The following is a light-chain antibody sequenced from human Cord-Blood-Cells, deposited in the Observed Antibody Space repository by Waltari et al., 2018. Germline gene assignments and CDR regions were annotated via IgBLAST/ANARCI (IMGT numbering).Light chain of an antibody. CDR1: NIGSKS. CDR3: QVWDSSSDHPV. J-gene: IGLJ3*02. CDR2: YDS. Sequence: SYVLTQPPSVSVAPGKTARITCGGNNIGSKSVHWYQQKPGQAPVLVIYYDSDRPSGIPERFSGSNSGNTATLTISRVEAGDEADYYRQVWDSSSDHPVFGGGTKLTVL. V-gene: IGLV3-21*04.